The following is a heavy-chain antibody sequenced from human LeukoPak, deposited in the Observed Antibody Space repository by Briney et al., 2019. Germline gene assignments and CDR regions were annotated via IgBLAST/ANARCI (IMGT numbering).Heavy chain of an antibody. V-gene: IGHV4-38-2*02. CDR2: IHHSGST. Sequence: SETLSLTCTVSGYSISSGYYWGWIRQPPGKGLEWIGCIHHSGSTYYNPSLKSRVTISVDTSKNQFSLKLSSVTAADTAVYYCASQGYGDYGDWFDPWGQGTLVTVSS. CDR1: GYSISSGYY. CDR3: ASQGYGDYGDWFDP. J-gene: IGHJ5*02. D-gene: IGHD4-17*01.